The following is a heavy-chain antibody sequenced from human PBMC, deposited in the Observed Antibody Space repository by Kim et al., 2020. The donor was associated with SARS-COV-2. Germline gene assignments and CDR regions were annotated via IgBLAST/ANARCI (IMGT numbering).Heavy chain of an antibody. D-gene: IGHD4-17*01. CDR3: AKEGGDYEDYYYYYGMDV. V-gene: IGHV3-33*06. CDR2: IWYDGSNK. Sequence: GGSLRLSCAASGFTFSSYGMHWVRQAPGKGLEWVAVIWYDGSNKYYADSVKGRFTISRDNSKNTLYLQMNSLRAEDTAVYYCAKEGGDYEDYYYYYGMDVWGQGTTVTVSS. CDR1: GFTFSSYG. J-gene: IGHJ6*02.